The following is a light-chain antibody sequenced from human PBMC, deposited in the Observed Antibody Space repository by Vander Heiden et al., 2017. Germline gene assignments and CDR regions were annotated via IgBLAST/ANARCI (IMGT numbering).Light chain of an antibody. CDR2: DVS. J-gene: IGLJ2*01. CDR1: SSDVGDYNY. Sequence: QSALTQPASVSGSPGQSITISCPGTSSDVGDYNYVSWYQQHPGKAPKLMIYDVSNRPSGVSNRFSGSKSGNTASLTISGLQAEDEADYYCSSYTSSSTLWVFGGGTKLTVL. V-gene: IGLV2-14*01. CDR3: SSYTSSSTLWV.